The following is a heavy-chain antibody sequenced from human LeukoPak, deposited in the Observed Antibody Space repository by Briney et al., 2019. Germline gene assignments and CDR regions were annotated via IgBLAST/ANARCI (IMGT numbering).Heavy chain of an antibody. CDR2: INPNSGGT. V-gene: IGHV1-2*02. D-gene: IGHD3-22*01. J-gene: IGHJ4*02. CDR3: ASPSQTYYYDSSGYYFN. CDR1: GYTFTGYY. Sequence: ASVKVSCKASGYTFTGYYMHWVRQAPGQGLEWMGWINPNSGGTNYAQKFQGRVTMTRGTSISTAYMELSRLRSEDTAVYYCASPSQTYYYDSSGYYFNWGQGTLVTVSS.